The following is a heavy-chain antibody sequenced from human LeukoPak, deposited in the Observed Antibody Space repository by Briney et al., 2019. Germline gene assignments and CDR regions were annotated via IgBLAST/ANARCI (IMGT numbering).Heavy chain of an antibody. CDR1: GFTFSTYD. CDR2: ISGSSGST. J-gene: IGHJ6*03. CDR3: ARDYYDNSAYYYMDV. D-gene: IGHD3-22*01. V-gene: IGHV3-21*01. Sequence: GGTLSLSWAASGFTFSTYDLSWVRQAPGKGLEWVSTISGSSGSTYYADSVKGRFTISRDNAKNSLYLQMNSLRAEDTAVYYCARDYYDNSAYYYMDVWGKGTTVTVSS.